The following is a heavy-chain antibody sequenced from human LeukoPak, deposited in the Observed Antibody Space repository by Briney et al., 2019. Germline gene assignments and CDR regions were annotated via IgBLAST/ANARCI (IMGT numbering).Heavy chain of an antibody. J-gene: IGHJ4*02. CDR1: GYTFTGYY. CDR3: ARAGRITMVRGVKGDDY. Sequence: ASVKVSCKASGYTFTGYYMHWVRQAPGQGLEWMGRINPNCGGTNYAQKFQGRVTMTRDKSISTAYMELSRLRSDATAVYYCARAGRITMVRGVKGDDYWGQGTLVTVSS. CDR2: INPNCGGT. D-gene: IGHD3-10*01. V-gene: IGHV1-2*06.